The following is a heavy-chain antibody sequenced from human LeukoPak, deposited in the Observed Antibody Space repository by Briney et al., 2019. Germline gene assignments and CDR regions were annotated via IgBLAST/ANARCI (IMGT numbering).Heavy chain of an antibody. CDR1: GGSISSYY. V-gene: IGHV4-59*08. CDR3: ASGGYSYGYTRLYYFDY. Sequence: SETLSHTCTVSGGSISSYYWSWIRQPPGKGLEWIGYIYYSGSTNYNPSLKGRVTISVDTSKNQFSLKLSSVTAADTAVYYCASGGYSYGYTRLYYFDYWGQGTLVTVSS. CDR2: IYYSGST. D-gene: IGHD5-18*01. J-gene: IGHJ4*02.